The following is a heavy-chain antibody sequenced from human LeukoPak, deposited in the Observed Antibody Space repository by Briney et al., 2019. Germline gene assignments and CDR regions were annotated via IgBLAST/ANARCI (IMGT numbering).Heavy chain of an antibody. CDR1: GFTFSHYS. CDR2: ISSSSSTI. J-gene: IGHJ4*02. Sequence: GGSLRLSCAASGFTFSHYSMNWVRLAPGKGLEWVSYISSSSSTIYYADSVKGRFTISRDNAKNSLYLQMNSLRAEDTAVYFCVRNLRYCSDGVCSPWGQGTLVTVSS. CDR3: VRNLRYCSDGVCSP. V-gene: IGHV3-48*01. D-gene: IGHD2-8*01.